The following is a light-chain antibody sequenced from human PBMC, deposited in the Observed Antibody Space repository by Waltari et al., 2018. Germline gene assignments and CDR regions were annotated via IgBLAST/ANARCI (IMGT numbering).Light chain of an antibody. V-gene: IGKV4-1*01. CDR3: QQYYGTPPWT. J-gene: IGKJ1*01. Sequence: DIVMTQSPDSLTASLGERATINCKSSQRVFYSSNNKNYLPWYQKKPGQPPKVLIYWASTRGSGVPDRFSGSGSGTDFTLTISSLQAEDVAVYYCQQYYGTPPWTFGQGTTVEIK. CDR1: QRVFYSSNNKNY. CDR2: WAS.